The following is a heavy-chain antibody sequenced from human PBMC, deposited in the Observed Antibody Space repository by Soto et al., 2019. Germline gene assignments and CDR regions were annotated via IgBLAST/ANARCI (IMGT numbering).Heavy chain of an antibody. Sequence: QVQLQESGPGLVKPSGTLSLTCALSGASIITDNWWSLVRQPPGKEMEWIGEIYHSGNTNFNPSVKSRVTISLDTSKNQFSLTVSSVTAADTAIYYCSIASASSKLRGVVINWGQGTLVTVSS. J-gene: IGHJ4*02. CDR3: SIASASSKLRGVVIN. CDR1: GASIITDNW. V-gene: IGHV4-4*02. CDR2: IYHSGNT. D-gene: IGHD3-10*01.